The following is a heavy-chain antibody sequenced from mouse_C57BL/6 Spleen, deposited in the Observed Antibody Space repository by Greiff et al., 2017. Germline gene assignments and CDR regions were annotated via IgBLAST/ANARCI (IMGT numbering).Heavy chain of an antibody. J-gene: IGHJ3*01. CDR1: GYAFSSSW. CDR3: AMDSNYGRLAY. Sequence: VQLQQSGPELVKPGASVKISCKASGYAFSSSWMNWVKQRPGKGLEWIGRIYPGDGDTNYNGKFKGKATLTADKSSSTAYMQLRSLTSEDSAVSVCAMDSNYGRLAYWGQGTLVTVSA. CDR2: IYPGDGDT. V-gene: IGHV1-82*01. D-gene: IGHD2-5*01.